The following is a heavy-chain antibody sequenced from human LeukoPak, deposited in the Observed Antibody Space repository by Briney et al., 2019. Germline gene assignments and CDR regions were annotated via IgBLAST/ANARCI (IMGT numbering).Heavy chain of an antibody. J-gene: IGHJ4*02. CDR3: AKDRTGYCTNGVCYTIDY. CDR1: GFTFSSYG. D-gene: IGHD2-8*01. V-gene: IGHV3-33*06. CDR2: IWYDGSNK. Sequence: GRSLRLSCAASGFTFSSYGMHWVRQAPGKELEWVAVIWYDGSNKYYADSVKGRLTISRDNSKNTLYLQMNSLRAEDTAVYYCAKDRTGYCTNGVCYTIDYWGQGTLVTVSS.